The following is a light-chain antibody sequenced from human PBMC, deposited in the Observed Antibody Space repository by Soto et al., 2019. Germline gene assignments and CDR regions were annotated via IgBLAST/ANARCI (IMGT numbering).Light chain of an antibody. J-gene: IGKJ4*01. V-gene: IGKV1D-12*01. Sequence: IQMTQSPSSVSGSVGERVTITCRASQGISSWLVWYQQKPGKAPKLLIHGASSLQGGVPSRFSGSGSGTEFTLTISSLQPEDFATYYCQQANSFPLTFGGGTRVESK. CDR3: QQANSFPLT. CDR2: GAS. CDR1: QGISSW.